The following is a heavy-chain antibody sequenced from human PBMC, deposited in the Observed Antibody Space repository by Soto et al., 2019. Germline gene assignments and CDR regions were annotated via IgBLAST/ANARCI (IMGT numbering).Heavy chain of an antibody. CDR3: ARGVRIQLWTAYYYYGMDV. CDR2: VNHSGST. Sequence: SETLSLTCAVYGGSFSGYYWSWIRQPPGKGLEWIGEVNHSGSTNYNPSLKSRVTISVDTSKNQFSLKLSSVTAADTAVYYCARGVRIQLWTAYYYYGMDVWGQGTTVTVSS. V-gene: IGHV4-34*01. J-gene: IGHJ6*02. D-gene: IGHD5-18*01. CDR1: GGSFSGYY.